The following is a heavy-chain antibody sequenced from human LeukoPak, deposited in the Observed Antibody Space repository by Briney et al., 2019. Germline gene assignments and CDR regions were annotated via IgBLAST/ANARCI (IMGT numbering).Heavy chain of an antibody. Sequence: ASVKVSCKASGYTFTGCYMHWVRQTPGQGLEWMGWINPNSGGTNYAQKFQGWVTMTRDTSISTAYMELSRLRSDDTAVYYCARGQHPNWFDPWGQGTLVTVSS. V-gene: IGHV1-2*04. J-gene: IGHJ5*02. CDR3: ARGQHPNWFDP. D-gene: IGHD2-2*01. CDR1: GYTFTGCY. CDR2: INPNSGGT.